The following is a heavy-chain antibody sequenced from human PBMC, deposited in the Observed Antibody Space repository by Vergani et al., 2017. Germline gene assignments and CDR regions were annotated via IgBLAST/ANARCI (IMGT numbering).Heavy chain of an antibody. D-gene: IGHD6-13*01. CDR1: GYTFTSYY. CDR2: INPSGGST. CDR3: ARDAGIAAAGTGINWFDP. Sequence: QVQLVQSGAEVKKPGSSVKVSCKASGYTFTSYYMHWVRQAPGQGLEWMGIINPSGGSTSYAQKFQGRVTMTRDTSTSTVYMELRSLRSEDTAVYSCARDAGIAAAGTGINWFDPWGQGTLVTVSS. J-gene: IGHJ5*02. V-gene: IGHV1-46*01.